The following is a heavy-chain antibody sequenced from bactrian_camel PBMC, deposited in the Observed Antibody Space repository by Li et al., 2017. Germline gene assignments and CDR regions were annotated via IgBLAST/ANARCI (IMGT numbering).Heavy chain of an antibody. CDR3: AADLARWCPMENFRDDY. CDR2: ITSLPSLFRAA. V-gene: IGHV3S6*01. D-gene: IGHD1*01. Sequence: HVQLVESGGGSVQAGESLRLSCVASGFAGSNLYMAWFRQAPGKEVEWVAGITSLPSLFRAASYADSVKGRFTISRDNRKNTAYLRMGSLQPEDSGTYYCAADLARWCPMENFRDDYVGQGTQVTVS. CDR1: GFAGSNLY. J-gene: IGHJ4*01.